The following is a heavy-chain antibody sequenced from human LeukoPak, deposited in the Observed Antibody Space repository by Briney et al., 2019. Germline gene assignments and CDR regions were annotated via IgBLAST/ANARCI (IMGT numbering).Heavy chain of an antibody. Sequence: SVKVSCKASGGTFSSYAISWVRQAPGQGLEWMGGIIPIFGTANYAQNFQGRVTITTDESTSTAYMELSSLRSEDTAVYYCARGGTDYYYYMDVWGKGTTVTVSS. CDR3: ARGGTDYYYYMDV. D-gene: IGHD1-26*01. CDR2: IIPIFGTA. CDR1: GGTFSSYA. J-gene: IGHJ6*03. V-gene: IGHV1-69*05.